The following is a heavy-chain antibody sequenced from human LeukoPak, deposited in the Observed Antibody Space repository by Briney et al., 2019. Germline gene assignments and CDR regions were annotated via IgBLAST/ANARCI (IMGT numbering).Heavy chain of an antibody. CDR2: IYSSGST. CDR1: GGSFSGYY. Sequence: SSETLSLTCAVYGGSFSGYYWSWIRQPAGKGLEWIGRIYSSGSTNYNPSLKSRVTMSVDTSKNQFSLKLSSVTAADTAVYYCARDLIVPDAMTGSGSYSTDYWGQGTLATVSS. J-gene: IGHJ4*02. CDR3: ARDLIVPDAMTGSGSYSTDY. D-gene: IGHD3-10*01. V-gene: IGHV4-4*07.